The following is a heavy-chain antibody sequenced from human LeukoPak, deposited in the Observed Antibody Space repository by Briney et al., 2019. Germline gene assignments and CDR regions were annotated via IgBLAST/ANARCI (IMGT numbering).Heavy chain of an antibody. CDR3: ARDGLPFDY. D-gene: IGHD3/OR15-3a*01. J-gene: IGHJ4*02. V-gene: IGHV3-7*01. CDR2: INQDGSEK. CDR1: GFTFRSYW. Sequence: PGGSLRLSCAPSGFTFRSYWMSWVRQAPGEGLEWVANINQDGSEKYYVVSVKGRFTISRDNGKNSLYLQMNSLRGEDTGVYYCARDGLPFDYWGQGTLLTVSS.